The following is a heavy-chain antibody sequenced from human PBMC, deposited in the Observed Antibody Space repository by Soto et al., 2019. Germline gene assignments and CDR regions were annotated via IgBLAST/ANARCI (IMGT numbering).Heavy chain of an antibody. J-gene: IGHJ4*02. Sequence: SETLSLTCTVSGGSISSSSYYWGWIRQPPGKGLEWIGSIYYSGSTYYNPSLKSRVTISVDTSKNQFSLKLSSVTAADTAVYYCARHILASGDYLDYWGQGTLVTVSS. D-gene: IGHD6-13*01. CDR2: IYYSGST. CDR1: GGSISSSSYY. V-gene: IGHV4-39*01. CDR3: ARHILASGDYLDY.